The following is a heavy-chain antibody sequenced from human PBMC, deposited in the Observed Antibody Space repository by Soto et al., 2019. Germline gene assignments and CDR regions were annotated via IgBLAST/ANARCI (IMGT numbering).Heavy chain of an antibody. Sequence: ASETLSLTCTVSGGSISSSSYYWGWIRQPPGKGLEWIGSIYYSGSTYYNPSLKSRVTISVDTSKNQFSLKLSSVTAADTAVYYCARQPGRDIHPMIVVVQADYRGQGTLVTLSS. CDR2: IYYSGST. J-gene: IGHJ4*02. V-gene: IGHV4-39*01. D-gene: IGHD3-22*01. CDR3: ARQPGRDIHPMIVVVQADY. CDR1: GGSISSSSYY.